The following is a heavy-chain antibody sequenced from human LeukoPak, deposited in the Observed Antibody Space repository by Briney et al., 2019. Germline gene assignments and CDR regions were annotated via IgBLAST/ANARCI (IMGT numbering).Heavy chain of an antibody. Sequence: SXTLSLTCTVSGVSISSSYSYWGWIRRPPGRGLEWIGSIYYAGNTYYNASLKSQVSISIETAKNQFSLKVTSVTAADTAVYYCARQTGSGLFILPGGQGTLVTVSS. CDR1: GVSISSSYSY. CDR2: IYYAGNT. V-gene: IGHV4-39*01. CDR3: ARQTGSGLFILP. D-gene: IGHD3/OR15-3a*01. J-gene: IGHJ4*02.